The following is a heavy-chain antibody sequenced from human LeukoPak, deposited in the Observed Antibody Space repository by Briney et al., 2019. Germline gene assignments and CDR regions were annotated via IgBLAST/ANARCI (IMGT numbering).Heavy chain of an antibody. CDR3: ASTGTYYYDSSGYSGAFDI. Sequence: GSSVKVSCKASGGTFSTYVISWVRQAPGQGLEWMGRIIPILGIANYAQKFQGRVTITADKSTSTAYTELSSLRSEDTAVYYCASTGTYYYDSSGYSGAFDIWGQGTMVTVSS. V-gene: IGHV1-69*04. CDR1: GGTFSTYV. J-gene: IGHJ3*02. D-gene: IGHD3-22*01. CDR2: IIPILGIA.